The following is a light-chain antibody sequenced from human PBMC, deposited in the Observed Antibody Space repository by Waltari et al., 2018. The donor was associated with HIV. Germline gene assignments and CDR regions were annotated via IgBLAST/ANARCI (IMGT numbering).Light chain of an antibody. V-gene: IGKV1-5*03. CDR1: QGISNW. J-gene: IGKJ5*01. CDR3: QQYNSDPS. Sequence: DIHMTQSPSTLSAFVGDRVTITCRASQGISNWLAWYQQKPGKAPNLLIHKASVLENGVPSRFSGNRFGTDFTLIIDSLEPDDFATYYCQQYNSDPSFGQGTRLEMK. CDR2: KAS.